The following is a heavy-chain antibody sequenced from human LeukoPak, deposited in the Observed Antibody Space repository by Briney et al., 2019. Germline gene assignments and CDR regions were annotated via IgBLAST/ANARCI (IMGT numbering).Heavy chain of an antibody. CDR2: ISSTSGYT. V-gene: IGHV3-11*05. CDR3: AKATNTATGTPTLAIDY. J-gene: IGHJ4*02. Sequence: GGSLRLSCAASGFIFSDYYMSWIRQAPGKGLEWVSYISSTSGYTAYADSVKGRFTISRDNAKNSLYLQMNSLRAEDTAVYFCAKATNTATGTPTLAIDYWGQGTLVTVSS. D-gene: IGHD6-13*01. CDR1: GFIFSDYY.